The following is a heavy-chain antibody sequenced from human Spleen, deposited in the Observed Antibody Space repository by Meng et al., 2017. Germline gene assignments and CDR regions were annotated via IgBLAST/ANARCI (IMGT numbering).Heavy chain of an antibody. V-gene: IGHV4-4*02. J-gene: IGHJ4*02. CDR3: ARAAPQPLSYASYYFDF. CDR2: VYHSGDT. Sequence: QVQLQDSGPGLVKPSGTLSLNCAVSGDSIRTDKWWSWVRQPPGKGLEWIGEVYHSGDTNYNPSLKSRVTISSDTSKNQFSLELRSVTAADTAVYYCARAAPQPLSYASYYFDFWGQGTLVTVSS. CDR1: GDSIRTDKW. D-gene: IGHD2-2*01.